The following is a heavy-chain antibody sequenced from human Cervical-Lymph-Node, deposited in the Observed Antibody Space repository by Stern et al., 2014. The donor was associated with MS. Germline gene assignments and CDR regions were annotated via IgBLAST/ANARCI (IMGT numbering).Heavy chain of an antibody. CDR3: ARHQDYSRSWGFDY. J-gene: IGHJ4*02. CDR2: ISNYGSA. V-gene: IGHV4-59*08. D-gene: IGHD6-6*01. CDR1: GASMRSYY. Sequence: QLQLQESGPGLVKPSETLSLTCTVSGASMRSYYWSWIRQPPGKGLEWIGYISNYGSAKYNPSLKSRVTISVDPSKTQFPLKLNSVTAADTALNFCARHQDYSRSWGFDYWGQGTLVTVSS.